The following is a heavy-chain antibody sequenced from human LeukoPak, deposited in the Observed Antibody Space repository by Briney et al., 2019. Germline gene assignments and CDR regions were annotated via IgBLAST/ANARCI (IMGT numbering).Heavy chain of an antibody. J-gene: IGHJ4*02. D-gene: IGHD6-6*01. Sequence: SETLSLTCAVYVGSFSGYYWSWIRQPPGKGLEWIGEINHSGSTNYNPSLKSRVTISVDTSKNQFSLKLSSVTAADTAVYYCARDGSSAFDYWGQGTLVTVSS. CDR2: INHSGST. V-gene: IGHV4-34*01. CDR1: VGSFSGYY. CDR3: ARDGSSAFDY.